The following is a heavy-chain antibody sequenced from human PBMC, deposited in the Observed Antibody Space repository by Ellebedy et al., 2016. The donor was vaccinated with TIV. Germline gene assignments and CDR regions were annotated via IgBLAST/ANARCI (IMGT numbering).Heavy chain of an antibody. CDR3: AGDRPPYDFWSGYYPAAHFDY. Sequence: GGSLRLSCAASGFTFSSYSMNWVRQAPGKGLEWVSYISSSSSTIYYADSVKGRFTISRDNAKNSLYLQMNSLRDEDTAVYFCAGDRPPYDFWSGYYPAAHFDYWGQGTLVTVSS. J-gene: IGHJ4*02. D-gene: IGHD3-3*01. CDR2: ISSSSSTI. V-gene: IGHV3-48*02. CDR1: GFTFSSYS.